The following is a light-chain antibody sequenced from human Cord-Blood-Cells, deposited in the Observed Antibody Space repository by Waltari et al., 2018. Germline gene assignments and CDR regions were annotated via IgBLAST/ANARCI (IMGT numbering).Light chain of an antibody. CDR2: DVS. CDR1: QRIKSW. V-gene: IGKV1-5*01. Sequence: DIQMTQSPSTLSASVGDRVTITCRARQRIKSWLAWYQQKPGKAPKLLIYDVSSLESVLPSRLSGSGSETIFPLTIGSLQPDVFATYYCQQYNSYSPWTFGQGTKVEFK. J-gene: IGKJ1*01. CDR3: QQYNSYSPWT.